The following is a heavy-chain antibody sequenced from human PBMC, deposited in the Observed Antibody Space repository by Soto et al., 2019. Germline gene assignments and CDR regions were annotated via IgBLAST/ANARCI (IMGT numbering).Heavy chain of an antibody. V-gene: IGHV1-8*02. CDR3: ARDLIAAAGHGY. CDR2: MNPKTGST. Sequence: ASVKVSCKTSGYTFVNFDIHWVRQATGQGLEWMGWMNPKTGSTVYVQKLQGRVTMTSNTSISTVYMELSSLRSEDTAVYYCARDLIAAAGHGYWGQGTLVTVSS. J-gene: IGHJ4*02. D-gene: IGHD6-13*01. CDR1: GYTFVNFD.